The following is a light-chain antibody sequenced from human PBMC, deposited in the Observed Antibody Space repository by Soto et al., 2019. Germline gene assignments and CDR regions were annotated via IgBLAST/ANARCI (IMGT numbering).Light chain of an antibody. CDR2: EVS. J-gene: IGLJ2*01. CDR1: SSDVGAYNY. CDR3: SSYTSSNTLV. V-gene: IGLV2-14*01. Sequence: QSVLTQPASVSGSPGQSITISCTGTSSDVGAYNYVSWYQQHPGKAPKLMIFEVSDRPSGVSNRFSGSKSGNTASLTISGLQAEDGADYYCSSYTSSNTLVFGGGTKVTVL.